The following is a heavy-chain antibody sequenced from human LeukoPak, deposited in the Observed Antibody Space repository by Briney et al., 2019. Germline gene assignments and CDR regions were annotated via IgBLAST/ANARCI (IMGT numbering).Heavy chain of an antibody. CDR2: IIPIFGTA. D-gene: IGHD3-10*01. CDR1: GGTFSSYA. V-gene: IGHV1-69*05. J-gene: IGHJ4*02. Sequence: SVKVSCTASGGTFSSYAISWVRQAPGQGLEWMGRIIPIFGTANYAQKFQGRVTITTDESTSTAYMELSSLRSEDTAVYYCARGRGDTAIYWGQGTLVTVSS. CDR3: ARGRGDTAIY.